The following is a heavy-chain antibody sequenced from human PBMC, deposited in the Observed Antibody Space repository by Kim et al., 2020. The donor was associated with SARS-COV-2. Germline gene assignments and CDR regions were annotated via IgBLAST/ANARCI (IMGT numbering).Heavy chain of an antibody. CDR1: GGSISSYY. V-gene: IGHV4-59*08. J-gene: IGHJ4*02. CDR3: VRHSPSGYYFDY. D-gene: IGHD6-25*01. Sequence: SETLSLTCTVSGGSISSYYWSWIRHPPGKGLEWIGYIYYSGSTNHNPSLKSRVTISVDMSKNQFSLKLRSVTAADTAVYYCVRHSPSGYYFDYWGQGTLVTVSS. CDR2: IYYSGST.